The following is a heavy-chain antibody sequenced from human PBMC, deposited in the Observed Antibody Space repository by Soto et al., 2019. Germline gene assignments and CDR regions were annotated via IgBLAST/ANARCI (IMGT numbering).Heavy chain of an antibody. CDR3: ARGSEGNAFDI. D-gene: IGHD3-10*01. V-gene: IGHV3-33*01. CDR2: IWYDGSKK. J-gene: IGHJ3*02. CDR1: GFTFSSYG. Sequence: VGSLRLSGAASGFTFSSYGMHWVRQAPGKGLEWVALIWYDGSKKYYADSVKGRFTISRDDSKNTLYLQMNSLRADDRAVYYCARGSEGNAFDIWGQGTMVTVSS.